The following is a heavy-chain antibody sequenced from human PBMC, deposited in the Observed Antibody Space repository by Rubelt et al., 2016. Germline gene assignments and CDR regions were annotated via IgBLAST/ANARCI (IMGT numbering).Heavy chain of an antibody. Sequence: QVQLVESGGGVVQPGGSLRLSCAASGFTFSSYGMHWVRQAPGKGLEWVAVLSYDETNKYYADSVKGRVTISRDNSKNTLYLQMNSLRVEDTAMYYCASRNWFDSWGQGTLVTVSS. CDR1: GFTFSSYG. CDR2: LSYDETNK. CDR3: ASRNWFDS. J-gene: IGHJ5*01. V-gene: IGHV3-30*19.